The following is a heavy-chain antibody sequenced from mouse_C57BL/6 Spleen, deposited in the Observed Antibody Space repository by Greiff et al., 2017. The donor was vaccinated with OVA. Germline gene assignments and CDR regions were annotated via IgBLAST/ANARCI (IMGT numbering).Heavy chain of an antibody. Sequence: VQLQQSGAELARPGASVKLSCKASGYTFTSYGISWVKQRTGQGLEWIGEIYPRSGNTYYTEKFKGKATLTADKSSSTAYMELRSLTSEDSAVYFCARPYFPAMDYWGQGTSVTVSS. D-gene: IGHD2-10*01. CDR2: IYPRSGNT. CDR1: GYTFTSYG. J-gene: IGHJ4*01. CDR3: ARPYFPAMDY. V-gene: IGHV1-81*01.